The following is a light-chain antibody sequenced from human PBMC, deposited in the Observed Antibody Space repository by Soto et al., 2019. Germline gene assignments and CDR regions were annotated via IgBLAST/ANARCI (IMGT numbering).Light chain of an antibody. V-gene: IGKV3-15*01. J-gene: IGKJ4*01. CDR1: QSVSSN. CDR2: GTS. Sequence: EIVMTQSPATLSESPGERATLSCRASQSVSSNLAWYQQKRGQAPRLLIYGTSTRATGIPARFSGSGSGTECTLTISSLQSEDFAVYYCQQYNKWPLTFGGGTKVEIK. CDR3: QQYNKWPLT.